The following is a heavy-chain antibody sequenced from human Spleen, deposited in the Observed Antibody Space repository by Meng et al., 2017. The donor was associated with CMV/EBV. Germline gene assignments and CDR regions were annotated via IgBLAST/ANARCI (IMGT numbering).Heavy chain of an antibody. CDR1: FTSYG. D-gene: IGHD2-2*01. Sequence: FTSYGISWVRQAPGQGLEWMGWISAYNGNTNYAQKLQGRVAMTTDTSTSTAYMELRSLRSDDTAVYYCARWSYCSSTSCLHGNWFDPWGQGTLVTVSS. V-gene: IGHV1-18*01. J-gene: IGHJ5*02. CDR3: ARWSYCSSTSCLHGNWFDP. CDR2: ISAYNGNT.